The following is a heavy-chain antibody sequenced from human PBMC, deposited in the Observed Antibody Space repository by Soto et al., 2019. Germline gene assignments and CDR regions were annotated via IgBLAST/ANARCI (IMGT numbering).Heavy chain of an antibody. CDR2: ISDDGSNK. V-gene: IGHV3-30-3*01. Sequence: QVQLVESGGGVVQPGRSLRLSCAASGFTFSSYAMHWVRQAPGKGLEWVAVISDDGSNKYYADSVKGRFTSSRDNSKNTLYLQMNSLRAEDTAVYYCARDPVAGMGDYYFDYWGQGTLVTVSS. CDR3: ARDPVAGMGDYYFDY. CDR1: GFTFSSYA. J-gene: IGHJ4*02. D-gene: IGHD6-19*01.